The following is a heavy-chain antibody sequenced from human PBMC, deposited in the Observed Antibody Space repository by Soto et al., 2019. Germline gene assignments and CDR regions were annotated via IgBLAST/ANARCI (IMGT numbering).Heavy chain of an antibody. CDR3: AREVRSWSNYYMDV. J-gene: IGHJ6*03. D-gene: IGHD1-1*01. V-gene: IGHV1-8*01. CDR2: MNPNSGNI. CDR1: GYTFTSYD. Sequence: QVQLVQSGAEVKKPGASVKVSCKASGYTFTSYDINWVRQATGQGLEWMGWMNPNSGNIGYAQKFQGRVTMTRDTSISKADMELSSLRSEDTAVYYCAREVRSWSNYYMDVWGKGAKVTVSS.